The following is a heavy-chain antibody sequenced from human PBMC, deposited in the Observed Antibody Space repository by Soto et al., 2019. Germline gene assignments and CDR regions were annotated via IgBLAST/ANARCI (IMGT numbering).Heavy chain of an antibody. D-gene: IGHD6-19*01. J-gene: IGHJ4*02. CDR1: GFTFSSYA. CDR2: ISGSGGST. CDR3: AKDWRAVAGPRYYFDY. V-gene: IGHV3-23*01. Sequence: GGSLRLSCAASGFTFSSYAMSWVRQAPGKGLEWVSAISGSGGSTYYADSVKGRFTISRDNSKNTLYLQMNSLRAEDTAVYYCAKDWRAVAGPRYYFDYWGQGTLVTVSS.